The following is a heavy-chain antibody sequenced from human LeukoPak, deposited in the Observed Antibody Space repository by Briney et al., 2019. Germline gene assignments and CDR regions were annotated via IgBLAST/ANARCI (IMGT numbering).Heavy chain of an antibody. J-gene: IGHJ6*03. CDR3: GKTTRTGAYYYYMDV. CDR1: GGSFSGYY. D-gene: IGHD1-14*01. CDR2: INHSGST. V-gene: IGHV4-34*01. Sequence: SETLSLTCAVYGGSFSGYYWSWIRQPPGKGLEWIGEINHSGSTNYNPSLKSRVTISVDTSKNQFSLKLSSVTAADTAVYYCGKTTRTGAYYYYMDVWGKGTTVTVSS.